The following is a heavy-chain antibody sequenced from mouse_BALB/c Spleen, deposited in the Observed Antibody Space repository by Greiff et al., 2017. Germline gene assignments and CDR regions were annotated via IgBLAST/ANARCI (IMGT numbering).Heavy chain of an antibody. V-gene: IGHV5-6-4*01. CDR2: ISSGGSYT. D-gene: IGHD2-14*01. Sequence: EVMLVESGGGLVKPGGSLKLSCAASGFTFSSYTMSWVRQTPEKRLEWVATISSGGSYTYYPDSVKGRFTISRDNANNTLYLKMSSLKSEDTAMYYCTRAYYRYDDVYYYAMNYWGQGTSVTVSS. CDR3: TRAYYRYDDVYYYAMNY. CDR1: GFTFSSYT. J-gene: IGHJ4*01.